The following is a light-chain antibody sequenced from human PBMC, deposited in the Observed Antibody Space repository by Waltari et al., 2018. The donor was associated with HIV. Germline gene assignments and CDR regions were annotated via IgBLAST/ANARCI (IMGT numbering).Light chain of an antibody. CDR3: MQALQTPRT. CDR2: WAS. CDR1: QSILYSSNNQNC. Sequence: DIVMTQSPDSLAVSLGERATINCKSSQSILYSSNNQNCLAWYQQKPGQPPKLLIYWASTRESGVPDRFSGSGSGTDFTLTISSLQAEDVAVYYCMQALQTPRTFGQGTKVEIK. V-gene: IGKV4-1*01. J-gene: IGKJ1*01.